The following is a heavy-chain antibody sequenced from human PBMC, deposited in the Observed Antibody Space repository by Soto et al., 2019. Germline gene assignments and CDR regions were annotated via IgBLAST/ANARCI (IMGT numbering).Heavy chain of an antibody. CDR3: ARSSSSFLYYYGMDV. CDR2: IYYSGST. Sequence: PSETLSLTCTVSGGSVSSGSYYWSWIRQPPGKGLEWTGYIYYSGSTNYNPSLKSRVTISVDTSKNQFSLKLSSVTAADTAVYYCARSSSSFLYYYGMDVWGQGTTVSVSS. CDR1: GGSVSSGSYY. D-gene: IGHD6-6*01. J-gene: IGHJ6*02. V-gene: IGHV4-61*01.